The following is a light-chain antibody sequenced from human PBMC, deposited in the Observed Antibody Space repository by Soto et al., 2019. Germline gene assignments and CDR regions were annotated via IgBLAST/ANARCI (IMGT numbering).Light chain of an antibody. J-gene: IGKJ1*01. Sequence: EIVLTQSPATLSLSPGERATLSCRASQSVGSNLAWYQQKPGQAPRLLIYGASSRATGIPDRFSGSGSGTDFTLTISRLEPEDFAVYYCQQYGSLPWTFGQGTKVDIK. CDR1: QSVGSN. V-gene: IGKV3-20*01. CDR3: QQYGSLPWT. CDR2: GAS.